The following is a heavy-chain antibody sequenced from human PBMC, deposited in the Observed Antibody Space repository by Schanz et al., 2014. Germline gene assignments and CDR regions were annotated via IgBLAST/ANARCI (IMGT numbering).Heavy chain of an antibody. CDR3: TKGRTFGR. CDR2: MNSKTGNT. CDR1: GYTFNNHG. D-gene: IGHD3-16*01. Sequence: QVQLVQSGGEVKKPGASATVSCKASGYTFNNHGISWVRQATGQGLEWMGWMNSKTGNTGYAQRFQGRVTMTRNTSITTAYLELSSLRSGDAAVYYCTKGRTFGRWGQGTLGTVSS. V-gene: IGHV1-8*02. J-gene: IGHJ4*02.